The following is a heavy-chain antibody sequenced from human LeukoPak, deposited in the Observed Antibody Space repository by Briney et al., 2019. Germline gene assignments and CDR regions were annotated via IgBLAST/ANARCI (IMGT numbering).Heavy chain of an antibody. CDR2: IYYSGST. J-gene: IGHJ4*02. V-gene: IGHV4-61*08. D-gene: IGHD1-20*01. Sequence: PSETLSLTCTVSGGSISSGDYYWSWIRQPPGKGLEWIGYIYYSGSTNYNPSLKSRVTISVDTSKNQFSLKLSSVTAADTAVYYCARRAGGITGTPFDYWGQGTLVTVSS. CDR3: ARRAGGITGTPFDY. CDR1: GGSISSGDYY.